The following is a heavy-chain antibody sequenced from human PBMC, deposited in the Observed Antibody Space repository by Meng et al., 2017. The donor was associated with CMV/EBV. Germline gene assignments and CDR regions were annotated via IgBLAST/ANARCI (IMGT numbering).Heavy chain of an antibody. CDR1: GFSFSAYS. V-gene: IGHV3-21*01. D-gene: IGHD7-27*01. J-gene: IGHJ6*02. CDR3: ARVPGPWVMDV. Sequence: GESLKISCAASGFSFSAYSMNWVRQAPGKGLEWVSAVSSSSIYIYHADSVKGRFTISRDNAKNSLYLQMNSLGAEDTAVYYCARVPGPWVMDVWGQGTTVTVSS. CDR2: VSSSSIYI.